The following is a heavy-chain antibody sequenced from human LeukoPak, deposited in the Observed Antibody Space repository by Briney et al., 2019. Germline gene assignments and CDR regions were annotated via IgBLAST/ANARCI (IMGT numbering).Heavy chain of an antibody. D-gene: IGHD3-22*01. J-gene: IGHJ4*02. CDR1: GYTLTELS. V-gene: IGHV1-46*01. CDR3: ARDYYDSSGYPGDY. CDR2: INPSGGST. Sequence: GASVKVSCKVSGYTLTELSMHWVRQAPGQGLEWMGIINPSGGSTSYAQKFQGRVTMTRDMSTSTVYMELSSLRSEDTAVYYCARDYYDSSGYPGDYWGQGTLVTVSS.